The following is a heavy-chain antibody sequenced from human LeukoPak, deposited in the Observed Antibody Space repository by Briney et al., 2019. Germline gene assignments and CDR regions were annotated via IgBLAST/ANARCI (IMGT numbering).Heavy chain of an antibody. J-gene: IGHJ5*02. CDR2: IYYSGST. CDR1: GGSISSGGYS. CDR3: ARDSNRVPENWFDP. V-gene: IGHV4-31*03. D-gene: IGHD1-14*01. Sequence: SETLSLTCTVSGGSISSGGYSWSWIRQHPGKGLEWIGYIYYSGSTYYNPSLKSRVTISVDTSKNQFSLKLSSVTAADTAVYYCARDSNRVPENWFDPWGQGTLVTVSS.